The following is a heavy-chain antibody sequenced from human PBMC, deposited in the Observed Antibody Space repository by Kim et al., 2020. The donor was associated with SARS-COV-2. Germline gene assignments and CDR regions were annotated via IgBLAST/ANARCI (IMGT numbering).Heavy chain of an antibody. Sequence: SETLSLTCTVSGGSISSSSYYWGWIRQPPGKGLEWIGSIYYSGSTYYNPSLKSRVTISVDTSNNQFSLKLSSVTAADTAVYYCGTFCGGDCYSWGQGTLVTLSS. J-gene: IGHJ4*02. CDR3: GTFCGGDCYS. V-gene: IGHV4-39*01. D-gene: IGHD2-21*02. CDR2: IYYSGST. CDR1: GGSISSSSYY.